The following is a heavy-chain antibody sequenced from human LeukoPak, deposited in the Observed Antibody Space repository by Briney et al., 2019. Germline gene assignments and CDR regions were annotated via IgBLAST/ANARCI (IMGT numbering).Heavy chain of an antibody. CDR2: IYYSGST. D-gene: IGHD6-19*01. Sequence: SETLSLTCTVSGGSISSYYWSWIRQPPGKGLEWIGYIYYSGSTNYNPSLKSRVTISVDTSKNQFSLKLSSVTAADTAVYYRARHPSGWLSLFFDYWGQGTLVTVSS. CDR3: ARHPSGWLSLFFDY. CDR1: GGSISSYY. V-gene: IGHV4-59*08. J-gene: IGHJ4*02.